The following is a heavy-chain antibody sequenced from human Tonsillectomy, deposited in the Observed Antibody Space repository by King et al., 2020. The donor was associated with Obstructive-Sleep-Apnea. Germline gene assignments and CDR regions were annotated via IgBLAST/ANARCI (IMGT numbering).Heavy chain of an antibody. D-gene: IGHD2-2*01. Sequence: QLQESGPGLVKPSQTLSLTCAVSGGSISSGGYSWNWIRQPPGKGLEWIGYIYYSGSPYYNPSLKNRVTISVDTSKNQFSLKLSSVTAADTAMYYCARAYQRTSVDYWGQGTLVTVSS. V-gene: IGHV4-30-4*07. CDR1: GGSISSGGYS. CDR3: ARAYQRTSVDY. CDR2: IYYSGSP. J-gene: IGHJ4*02.